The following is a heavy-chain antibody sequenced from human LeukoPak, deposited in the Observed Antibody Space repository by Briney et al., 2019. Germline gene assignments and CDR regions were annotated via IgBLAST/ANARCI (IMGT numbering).Heavy chain of an antibody. V-gene: IGHV3-23*01. CDR1: GFTFSSYA. CDR2: ISGSGGST. J-gene: IGHJ5*02. CDR3: AKDLSSDYGGTNWFDP. D-gene: IGHD4-17*01. Sequence: GGSLRLSCAAPGFTFSSYAMSWVRQAPGKGLEWVSAISGSGGSTYYADSVKGRFTISRDNSKNTLYLQMNSLRAEDTAVYYCAKDLSSDYGGTNWFDPWGQGTLVTVSS.